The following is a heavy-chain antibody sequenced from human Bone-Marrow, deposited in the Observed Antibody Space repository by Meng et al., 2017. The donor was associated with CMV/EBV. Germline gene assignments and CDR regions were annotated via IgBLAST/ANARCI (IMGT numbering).Heavy chain of an antibody. CDR2: IKSKTDGGTT. V-gene: IGHV3-15*01. D-gene: IGHD3-3*01. CDR1: GYSFTSYW. Sequence: GESLKISCKGSGYSFTSYWIGWVRQAPGKGLEWVGRIKSKTDGGTTDYAAPVKGRFTISRDDSKNTLYLQMNSLKTEDTAVYYCTTGLTIFYYYYGMDVWGQGTTVTVSS. J-gene: IGHJ6*02. CDR3: TTGLTIFYYYYGMDV.